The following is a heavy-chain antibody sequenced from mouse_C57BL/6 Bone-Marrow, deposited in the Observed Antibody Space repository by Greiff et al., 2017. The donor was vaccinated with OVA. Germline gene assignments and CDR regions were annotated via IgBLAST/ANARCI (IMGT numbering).Heavy chain of an antibody. Sequence: EVHLVESGPELVKPGASVKISCKASGYSFTDYNMNWVKQSNGKSLEWIGVINPNYGTTSYNQKFKGKATLTVDQSSSTAYMQLNSLTSEDSAVYYCARRVYYYGSHWYFDVWGTGTTVTVSS. CDR3: ARRVYYYGSHWYFDV. CDR2: INPNYGTT. D-gene: IGHD1-1*01. V-gene: IGHV1-39*01. J-gene: IGHJ1*03. CDR1: GYSFTDYN.